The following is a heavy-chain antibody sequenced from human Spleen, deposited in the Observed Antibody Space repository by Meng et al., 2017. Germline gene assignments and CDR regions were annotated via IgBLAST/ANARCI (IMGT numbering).Heavy chain of an antibody. Sequence: SETLSLTCVVSGGSFSDYYWSWIRQPPGKGLEWIGEINHSGSTNYNPSLESRVTISVDTSKNQFSLKLSSVTAADTAVYYCARGDVRYFDWLLWNYWGQGTLVTVSS. J-gene: IGHJ4*02. CDR2: INHSGST. CDR1: GGSFSDYY. CDR3: ARGDVRYFDWLLWNY. V-gene: IGHV4-34*01. D-gene: IGHD3-9*01.